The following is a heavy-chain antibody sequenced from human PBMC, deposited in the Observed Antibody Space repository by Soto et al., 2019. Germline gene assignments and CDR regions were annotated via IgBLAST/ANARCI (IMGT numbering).Heavy chain of an antibody. CDR3: ARAQEQWLAQDSEHYGMDV. Sequence: GASVKVSCKASGGTFSSYAISWVRQAPGQGLEWMGGIIPIFGTANYAQKFQGRVTITADKSTSTAYMELSSLRSEDTAVYYCARAQEQWLAQDSEHYGMDVWGQGTTVTVSS. CDR2: IIPIFGTA. D-gene: IGHD6-19*01. V-gene: IGHV1-69*06. J-gene: IGHJ6*02. CDR1: GGTFSSYA.